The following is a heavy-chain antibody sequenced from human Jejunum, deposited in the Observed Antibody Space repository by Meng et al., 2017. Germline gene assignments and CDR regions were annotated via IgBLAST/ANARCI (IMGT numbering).Heavy chain of an antibody. D-gene: IGHD2-15*01. V-gene: IGHV4-31*03. Sequence: QVQLQESGPGLVKPSQTLSLTCTASGGSLNSGYYFWNWIRQRPGQGLEWIGSIDSSGSTHHSPPLHSRLTISVDTSKNQFSLKLSSVTAADTAVYYCARALGGGFYSYYFDSWGQGTLVTVSS. CDR2: IDSSGST. CDR3: ARALGGGFYSYYFDS. J-gene: IGHJ4*02. CDR1: GGSLNSGYYF.